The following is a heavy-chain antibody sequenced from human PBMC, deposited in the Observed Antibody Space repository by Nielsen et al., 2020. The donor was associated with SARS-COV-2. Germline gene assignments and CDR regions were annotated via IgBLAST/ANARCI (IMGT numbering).Heavy chain of an antibody. J-gene: IGHJ4*02. CDR2: ISAYNGNT. V-gene: IGHV1-18*04. D-gene: IGHD3-22*01. Sequence: ASVKVSCKASGYTFTGYYMHWVRQAPGQGLEWMGWISAYNGNTNYAQKLQGRVTMTTDTSTSTAYMELRSLRSDDTAVYYCARMYYYDSSGYSNPDFDYWGQGTLVTVSS. CDR1: GYTFTGYY. CDR3: ARMYYYDSSGYSNPDFDY.